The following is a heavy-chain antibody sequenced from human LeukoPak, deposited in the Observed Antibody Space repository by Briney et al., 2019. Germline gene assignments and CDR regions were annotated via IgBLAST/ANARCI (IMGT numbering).Heavy chain of an antibody. CDR3: ARSSIAVAESPFDY. CDR1: GGSISSYY. Sequence: SETLSLTCTVSGGSISSYYWSWIRQPPGKGLEWIGYIYYSGSTNYNPSLKSRVTISVDTSKNQFSLKLSSVTAADTAVYYCARSSIAVAESPFDYWGQGTLVTVSS. CDR2: IYYSGST. D-gene: IGHD6-19*01. V-gene: IGHV4-59*08. J-gene: IGHJ4*02.